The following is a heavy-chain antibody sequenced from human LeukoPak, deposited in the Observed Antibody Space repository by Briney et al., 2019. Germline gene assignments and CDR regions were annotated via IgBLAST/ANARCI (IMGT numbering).Heavy chain of an antibody. CDR3: ARVGYDILTGYYSDDAFDI. CDR2: INPNSGGT. CDR1: GYTFTGYY. J-gene: IGHJ3*02. Sequence: GASVKVSCKASGYTFTGYYMHWVRQAPGQGLEWMGWINPNSGGTNYAQKFQGRVTMTRDTSISTAYMELSRLRSDDTAVYYCARVGYDILTGYYSDDAFDIWGQGTMDTVSS. V-gene: IGHV1-2*02. D-gene: IGHD3-9*01.